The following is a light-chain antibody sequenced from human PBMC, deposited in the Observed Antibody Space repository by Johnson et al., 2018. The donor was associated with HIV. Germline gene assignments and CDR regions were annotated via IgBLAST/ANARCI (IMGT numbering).Light chain of an antibody. CDR1: SSNIGNNY. CDR3: GTWDSSLSALYV. Sequence: QSVLTQPPSVSAAPGQTVTISCSGSSSNIGNNYVSWYQQVPGTAPKLLIYDNNRRPSGIPDRFSCSKYGSSATLGITGLQTGDEADYYCGTWDSSLSALYVFGTGTKVTVL. CDR2: DNN. V-gene: IGLV1-51*01. J-gene: IGLJ1*01.